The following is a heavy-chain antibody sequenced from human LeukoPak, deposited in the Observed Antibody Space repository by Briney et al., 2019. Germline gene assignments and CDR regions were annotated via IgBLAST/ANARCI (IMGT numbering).Heavy chain of an antibody. V-gene: IGHV3-7*04. D-gene: IGHD6-13*01. CDR3: AWGLAAAPPESAFDI. J-gene: IGHJ3*02. CDR1: GFTFSSYW. Sequence: PGGSLRLSCAASGFTFSSYWMSWVRQAPGKGLEWVAYIKQDGSEKYYVDSVKGRFTISRDNAKNSLYLQMNSLRAEDTAVYYCAWGLAAAPPESAFDIWGQGTMVTVSS. CDR2: IKQDGSEK.